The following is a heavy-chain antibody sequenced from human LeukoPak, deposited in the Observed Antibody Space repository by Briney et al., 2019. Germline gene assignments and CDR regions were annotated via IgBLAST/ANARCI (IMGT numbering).Heavy chain of an antibody. D-gene: IGHD3-22*01. J-gene: IGHJ5*02. CDR3: ARVRARITMIVVVTDNWFDP. V-gene: IGHV4-34*01. Sequence: SETLSLTCAVYGGSFSGYYWSWIRQPPGKGLEWIGEINHSGSTNYNPSLKSRVTISVDTSKNQFSLKPSSVTAADTAVYYCARVRARITMIVVVTDNWFDPWGQGTLVTVSS. CDR2: INHSGST. CDR1: GGSFSGYY.